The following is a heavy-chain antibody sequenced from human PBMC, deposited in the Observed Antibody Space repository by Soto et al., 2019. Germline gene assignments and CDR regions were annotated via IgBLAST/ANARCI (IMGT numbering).Heavy chain of an antibody. CDR3: ARGDGGIVLAANDWFDL. J-gene: IGHJ5*02. Sequence: QVQLVQSGAEEKKPGASVKVSCKASGYTFTSYAMHWVRQAPGQRLEWMGWINAGNGNTKYSQKFQGRVTITRDTTASTDNMELSSLGSEDTAVYYCARGDGGIVLAANDWFDLWGQGPLVTVAS. V-gene: IGHV1-3*05. D-gene: IGHD3-3*02. CDR1: GYTFTSYA. CDR2: INAGNGNT.